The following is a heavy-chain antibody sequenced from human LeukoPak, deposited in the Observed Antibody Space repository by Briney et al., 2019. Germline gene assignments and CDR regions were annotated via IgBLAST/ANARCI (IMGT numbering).Heavy chain of an antibody. V-gene: IGHV4-30-4*08. CDR2: IYYSGST. CDR3: ARIVVVAATPISSRWFDP. Sequence: SQTLSLTCTVSGGSISSGDYYWSWIRQPPGKGLEWIGYIYYSGSTYYNPSLKSRVTISVDTSKNQFSLKLSSVTAADTAVYYCARIVVVAATPISSRWFDPWGQGTLVTVSS. D-gene: IGHD2-15*01. J-gene: IGHJ5*02. CDR1: GGSISSGDYY.